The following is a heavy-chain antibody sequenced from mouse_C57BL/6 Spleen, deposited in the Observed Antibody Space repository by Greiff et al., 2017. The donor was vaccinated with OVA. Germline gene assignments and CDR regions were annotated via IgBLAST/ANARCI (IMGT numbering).Heavy chain of an antibody. V-gene: IGHV2-6*01. Sequence: QVQLKESGPGLVAPSQTLSITCTVSGYSFTSYGVDWVRQSPGKGLEWLGVIWGVGSTNYNSALKSRLSISKDYSKSHVFLKMNSLQTDDTAMYYCASSYGSSPFAYWGQGTLVTVSA. CDR3: ASSYGSSPFAY. CDR2: IWGVGST. J-gene: IGHJ3*01. D-gene: IGHD1-1*01. CDR1: GYSFTSYG.